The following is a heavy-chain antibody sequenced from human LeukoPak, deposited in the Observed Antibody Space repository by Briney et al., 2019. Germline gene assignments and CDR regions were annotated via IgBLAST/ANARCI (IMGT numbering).Heavy chain of an antibody. J-gene: IGHJ4*02. CDR3: ARDLSQSRYCSGGSCYYY. D-gene: IGHD2-15*01. Sequence: GGSLRLSCAASGFTVSSNYMSWVRQAPGKGLEWVSVIYSGGSTYYTDSVKGRFTISRDNSKNTLYLQMNSLRAEDTAVYYCARDLSQSRYCSGGSCYYYWGQGTLVTVSS. CDR1: GFTVSSNY. V-gene: IGHV3-53*01. CDR2: IYSGGST.